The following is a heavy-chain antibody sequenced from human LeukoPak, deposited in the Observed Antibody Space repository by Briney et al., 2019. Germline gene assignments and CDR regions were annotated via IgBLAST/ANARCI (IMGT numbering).Heavy chain of an antibody. CDR1: GVSISTNNW. V-gene: IGHV4-4*02. D-gene: IGHD3-22*01. Sequence: SETLSLTCTVSGVSISTNNWWSWVRQPPGKGLEWIGEMYLSGTTHSNPSVKSRVTISIDKSKNQFFLNLSSVTAADTAVYYCAGLVGRYSSGLYYYYFDYWGQGTLVTVSS. J-gene: IGHJ4*02. CDR2: MYLSGTT. CDR3: AGLVGRYSSGLYYYYFDY.